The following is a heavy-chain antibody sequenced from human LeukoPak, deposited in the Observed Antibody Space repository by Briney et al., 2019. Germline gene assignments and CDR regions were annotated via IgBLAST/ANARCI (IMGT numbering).Heavy chain of an antibody. D-gene: IGHD6-13*01. V-gene: IGHV3-74*01. J-gene: IGHJ6*03. CDR2: INDDGSGT. CDR3: AKEGSSPTNYYYYYYMDV. Sequence: GGSLRLSCAASGFTFKNYWMHWVRQAPGKGPVWVSRINDDGSGTSYADSVKGRFTISRDNAKNSLYLQMNSLRAEDTAVYYCAKEGSSPTNYYYYYYMDVWGKGTTVTVSS. CDR1: GFTFKNYW.